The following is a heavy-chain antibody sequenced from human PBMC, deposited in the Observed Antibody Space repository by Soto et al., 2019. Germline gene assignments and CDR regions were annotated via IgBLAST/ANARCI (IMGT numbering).Heavy chain of an antibody. CDR1: GFSFSDYE. CDR2: ISSSGGTI. Sequence: AGGSLRLSCAASGFSFSDYEMNWARHTPGKGLEWLSYISSSGGTIKYADSVKGRFTISRDNAKNSLYLQMHSLRADDTAVYYCARDAFEIYYKFGLDVWGQGTPVTAP. V-gene: IGHV3-48*03. D-gene: IGHD3-10*01. J-gene: IGHJ6*02. CDR3: ARDAFEIYYKFGLDV.